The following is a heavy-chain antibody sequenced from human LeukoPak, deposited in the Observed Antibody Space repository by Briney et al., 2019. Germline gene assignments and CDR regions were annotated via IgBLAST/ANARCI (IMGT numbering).Heavy chain of an antibody. V-gene: IGHV1-18*01. D-gene: IGHD2-2*02. CDR3: ARASCSSTSCYIYDY. J-gene: IGHJ4*02. CDR1: GYTFTSYG. Sequence: ASVTVSCKASGYTFTSYGINWVRQAPGQGLEWMGWISTYNGNTNYAQKLQGRVTTTTDTSTSTAYMELRSLRSDDTAVYYCARASCSSTSCYIYDYWGQGTLVTVSS. CDR2: ISTYNGNT.